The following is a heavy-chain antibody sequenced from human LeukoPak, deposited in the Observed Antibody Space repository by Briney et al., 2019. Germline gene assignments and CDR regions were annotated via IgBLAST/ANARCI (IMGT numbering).Heavy chain of an antibody. J-gene: IGHJ6*02. CDR1: GYTFTSYD. CDR2: MNPNSGNT. D-gene: IGHD3-22*01. V-gene: IGHV1-8*01. CDR3: ARMDDSLYGMDV. Sequence: ASVKVSCKASGYTFTSYDINWVRQATGQGLEWMGWMNPNSGNTGYAQKFQGRVTMTRNTSISTAYMELSSLRSEDTAVYYCARMDDSLYGMDVWGQGTTVTVSS.